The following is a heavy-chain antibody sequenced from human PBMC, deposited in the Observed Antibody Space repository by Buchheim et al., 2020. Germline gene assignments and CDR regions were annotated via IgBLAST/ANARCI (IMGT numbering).Heavy chain of an antibody. CDR2: IKQDGSEK. CDR3: ARDTRDFWSGYCYYYGMDV. V-gene: IGHV3-7*01. D-gene: IGHD3-3*01. J-gene: IGHJ6*02. CDR1: GFTFSSYW. Sequence: EVQLVESGGGLVQPGGSLRLSCAASGFTFSSYWMSWVRQAPGKGLEWVANIKQDGSEKYYVDSVKGRFTISRDNAKNSLYLQMNSLRAEDTAVYYCARDTRDFWSGYCYYYGMDVWGQGTT.